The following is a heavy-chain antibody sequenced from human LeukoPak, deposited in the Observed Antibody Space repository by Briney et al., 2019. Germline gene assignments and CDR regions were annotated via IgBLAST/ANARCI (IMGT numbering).Heavy chain of an antibody. Sequence: GGSLRLSCAASGFTFSSYWMSWVRQAPGKGLEWVANINKDGGEKYYVDSVKGRFTISRDNAKNSLYLQMNSLRAEDTAVYYCASRGATSPNWYFDLWGRGTLVTVSS. V-gene: IGHV3-7*01. CDR2: INKDGGEK. CDR1: GFTFSSYW. J-gene: IGHJ2*01. CDR3: ASRGATSPNWYFDL. D-gene: IGHD2-2*01.